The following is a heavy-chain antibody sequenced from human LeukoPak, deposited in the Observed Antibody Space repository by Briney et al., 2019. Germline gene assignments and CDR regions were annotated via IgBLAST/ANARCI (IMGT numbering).Heavy chain of an antibody. D-gene: IGHD1-26*01. CDR3: ARAAHSGSLAPFDY. V-gene: IGHV4-4*07. CDR2: IYSSGST. CDR1: GSSISNYY. J-gene: IGHJ4*02. Sequence: ASETLSLTCIVSGSSISNYYWSWIRQPAGKGLEWIGRIYSSGSTNYNPSLKSRVTMSLDTSKNQFSLKLSSVTAADTAVYYCARAAHSGSLAPFDYWGQGTLVTVSS.